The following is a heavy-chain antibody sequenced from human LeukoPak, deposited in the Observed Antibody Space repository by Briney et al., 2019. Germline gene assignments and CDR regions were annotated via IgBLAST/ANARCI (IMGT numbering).Heavy chain of an antibody. Sequence: GGSLRLFCAASGFSFSDYSMDWVRQAPGKGLEWVSSISSSSTYIDYADSVKGRFTISRDNAKNSLYLQMNSVRAEDTAVYYCARGWAMVVAADYYFDYWGQGTLVTVSS. D-gene: IGHD2-15*01. CDR2: ISSSSTYI. J-gene: IGHJ4*02. V-gene: IGHV3-21*01. CDR1: GFSFSDYS. CDR3: ARGWAMVVAADYYFDY.